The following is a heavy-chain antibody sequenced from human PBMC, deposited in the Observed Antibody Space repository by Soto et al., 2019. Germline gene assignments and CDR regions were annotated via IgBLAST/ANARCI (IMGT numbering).Heavy chain of an antibody. CDR1: GYTFTSYD. V-gene: IGHV1-8*01. D-gene: IGHD6-13*01. Sequence: ASVKVSCKASGYTFTSYDINWVRQATGQGLEWMGWMNPNSGNTGYAQKFQGRVTMTRNTSISTAYMELSSLRSEDTAVYYCARSSIAEAGTLDYWGQGTLVTVSS. CDR2: MNPNSGNT. CDR3: ARSSIAEAGTLDY. J-gene: IGHJ4*02.